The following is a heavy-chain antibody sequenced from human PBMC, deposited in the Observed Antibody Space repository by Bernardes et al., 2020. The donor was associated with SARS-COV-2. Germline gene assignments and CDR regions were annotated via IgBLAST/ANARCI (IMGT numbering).Heavy chain of an antibody. V-gene: IGHV3-33*06. CDR3: ANYRGDNVNDYRMDV. J-gene: IGHJ6*02. CDR1: GFTFSTYG. D-gene: IGHD2-15*01. CDR2: IWFDGTNK. Sequence: GGSLRLSCAASGFTFSTYGMHWVRQAPGKGLEWVAVIWFDGTNKYYADSVKGRFTISRDNFKNTLYLQMISLRAEDTAVYYCANYRGDNVNDYRMDVWGQGTTVTVSS.